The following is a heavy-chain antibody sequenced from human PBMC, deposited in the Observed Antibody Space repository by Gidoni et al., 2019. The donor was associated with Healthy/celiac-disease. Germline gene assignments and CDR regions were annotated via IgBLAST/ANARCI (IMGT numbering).Heavy chain of an antibody. CDR2: ISAYNGNT. D-gene: IGHD2-2*01. J-gene: IGHJ6*02. CDR3: ARGLVVVPAAIAIDYYYGMDV. V-gene: IGHV1-18*01. Sequence: QSGAEVKKPGASVKVSCKASGYTFTSYGISWVRQAPGQGLEWMGWISAYNGNTNYAQKLQGRVTMTTDTSTSTAYMELRSLRSDDTAVYYCARGLVVVPAAIAIDYYYGMDVWGQGTTVTVSS. CDR1: GYTFTSYG.